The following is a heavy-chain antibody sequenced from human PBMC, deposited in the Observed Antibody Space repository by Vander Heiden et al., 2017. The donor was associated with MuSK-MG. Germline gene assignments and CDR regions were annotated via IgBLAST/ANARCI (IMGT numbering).Heavy chain of an antibody. D-gene: IGHD3-3*01. CDR2: INHSGST. CDR3: ARGDYDFWSGYLDNWFDP. CDR1: GGSFSGYY. Sequence: QVQLQQWGAGLLKPSETLSLTCAVYGGSFSGYYWSWIRQPPGKGLEWIGEINHSGSTNYNPSLKSRVTISVDTSKNQFSLKLSSGTAADTAVYYCARGDYDFWSGYLDNWFDPWGQGTLVTVSS. J-gene: IGHJ5*02. V-gene: IGHV4-34*01.